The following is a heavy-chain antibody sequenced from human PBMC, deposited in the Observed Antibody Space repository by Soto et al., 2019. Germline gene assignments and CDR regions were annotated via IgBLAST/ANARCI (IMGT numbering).Heavy chain of an antibody. J-gene: IGHJ4*02. CDR3: AKDSLPNDSIRYYSILTDS. D-gene: IGHD3-22*01. CDR1: GCTCGKYG. V-gene: IGHV3-23*01. Sequence: GGSLRLSCAASGCTCGKYGMSWARQAPGKGLEWVSAISSNGAGTYYVDSVKGRFTVSRDNSKNTLYLQMHSLRAEDTAVYYCAKDSLPNDSIRYYSILTDSWGQGTVVTVSS. CDR2: ISSNGAGT.